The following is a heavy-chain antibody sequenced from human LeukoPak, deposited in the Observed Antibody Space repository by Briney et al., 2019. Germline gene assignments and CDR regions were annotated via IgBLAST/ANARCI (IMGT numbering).Heavy chain of an antibody. Sequence: PGGSLRLSCAASGFTVSSNYMSWVRQAPGKGLEWVSVTYSGGSTYYADSVKGRFTISRDNSKNTLYLQMNSLRAEDTAVYYCARGTSTVAATVDYWGQGTLVTVSS. V-gene: IGHV3-66*01. CDR3: ARGTSTVAATVDY. D-gene: IGHD2-15*01. CDR1: GFTVSSNY. CDR2: TYSGGST. J-gene: IGHJ4*02.